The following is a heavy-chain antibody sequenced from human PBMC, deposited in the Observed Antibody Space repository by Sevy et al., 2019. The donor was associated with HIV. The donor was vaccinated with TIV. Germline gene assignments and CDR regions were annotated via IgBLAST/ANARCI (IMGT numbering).Heavy chain of an antibody. Sequence: ASVKVSCKASGGTFSNYAISWVRQAPGQGLEWMGGFIPMFDTANSAQKFQGRVTLTADGSTSTAYMKLSSLRSEDTAVYYCASSYYESSGYSPLYYYGMDVWGQGTTVTVSS. CDR2: FIPMFDTA. V-gene: IGHV1-69*13. J-gene: IGHJ6*02. CDR1: GGTFSNYA. D-gene: IGHD3-22*01. CDR3: ASSYYESSGYSPLYYYGMDV.